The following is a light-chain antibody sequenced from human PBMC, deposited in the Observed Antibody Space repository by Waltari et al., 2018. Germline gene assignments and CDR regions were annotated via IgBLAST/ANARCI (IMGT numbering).Light chain of an antibody. Sequence: QSVLTQPPSASGTPGQRVTIPCSGSISNIGADPVNWYQQLPGTAPKLLIYNNNKRSSGVPDRFSGSTSGTSASLAISGLQSEDEAVYYCEAWDDSLGGPVFGGGTKLTVL. CDR1: ISNIGADP. CDR2: NNN. CDR3: EAWDDSLGGPV. V-gene: IGLV1-44*01. J-gene: IGLJ2*01.